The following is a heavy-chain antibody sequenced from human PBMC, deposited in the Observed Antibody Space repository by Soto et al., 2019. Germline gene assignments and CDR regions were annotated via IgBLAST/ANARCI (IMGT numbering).Heavy chain of an antibody. V-gene: IGHV6-1*01. CDR1: GESVSSNSAA. D-gene: IGHD5-12*01. CDR2: TYYRSKWYN. J-gene: IGHJ6*02. CDR3: AREVARYGGDDFDQYYGMDV. Sequence: SQTLSLTCDISGESVSSNSAAWNWIRQSPSRGLEWLGRTYYRSKWYNDYALSVKSRITLNPDTSKNKFSLQLNSVTPEDTAVYYCAREVARYGGDDFDQYYGMDVWGQGTTVTVSS.